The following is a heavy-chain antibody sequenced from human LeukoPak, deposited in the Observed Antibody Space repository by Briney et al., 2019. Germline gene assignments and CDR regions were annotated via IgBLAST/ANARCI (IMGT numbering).Heavy chain of an antibody. CDR3: ARHQGYYGPYYYYGMDV. Sequence: LGESLKISCKGSGYSLTSYWIGWVRQMPGKGLEWMGIIYPGDSDTRYSPSFQGQVTISADKSISTAYLQWSSLKASDTAMYYCARHQGYYGPYYYYGMDVWGQGTTVTVSS. J-gene: IGHJ6*02. V-gene: IGHV5-51*01. CDR2: IYPGDSDT. D-gene: IGHD3-10*01. CDR1: GYSLTSYW.